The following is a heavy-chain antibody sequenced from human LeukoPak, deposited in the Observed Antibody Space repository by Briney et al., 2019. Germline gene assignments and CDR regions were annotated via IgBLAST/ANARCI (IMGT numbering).Heavy chain of an antibody. J-gene: IGHJ6*03. V-gene: IGHV1-46*01. D-gene: IGHD6-13*01. CDR2: INPSGGST. CDR3: ARGSYSSSWYGSSYYYYYMDV. CDR1: GYTFTSSY. Sequence: GASVKVSCKASGYTFTSSYMHWVRQAPGQGLEWMGIINPSGGSTSYAQKFQGRVTMTRNTSISTAYMELSSLRSEDTAVYYCARGSYSSSWYGSSYYYYYMDVWGKGTTVTISS.